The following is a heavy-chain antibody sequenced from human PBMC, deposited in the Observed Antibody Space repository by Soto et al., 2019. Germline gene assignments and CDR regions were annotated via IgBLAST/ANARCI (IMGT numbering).Heavy chain of an antibody. CDR2: IVVGSDNT. CDR1: GFTFTSSA. V-gene: IGHV1-58*02. Sequence: ASVKVSCKTSGFTFTSSAIQWVRQARGQRLEWIGWIVVGSDNTNYAQKFQERVTITRDLSTNTIYMDLSSVIAADSAVYYCAINADVWSQGTTVTV. CDR3: AINADV. J-gene: IGHJ6*02.